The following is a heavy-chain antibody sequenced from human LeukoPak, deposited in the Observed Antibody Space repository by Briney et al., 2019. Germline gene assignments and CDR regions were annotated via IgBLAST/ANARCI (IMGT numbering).Heavy chain of an antibody. CDR3: ARQGGNIVVVPALSPPYYMDV. Sequence: SETLSLTCTVSGGSISSYYWSWIRQPPGKGLEWIGYIYYSGSTNYNPSLKSRVTISVDTSKNQFSLKLSPVTAADTAVYYCARQGGNIVVVPALSPPYYMDVWGKGTTVTVSS. V-gene: IGHV4-59*08. CDR1: GGSISSYY. CDR2: IYYSGST. J-gene: IGHJ6*03. D-gene: IGHD2-2*01.